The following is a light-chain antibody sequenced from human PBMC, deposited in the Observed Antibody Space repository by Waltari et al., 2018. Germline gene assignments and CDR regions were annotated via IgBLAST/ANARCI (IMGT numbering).Light chain of an antibody. V-gene: IGKV2-28*01. Sequence: DIVMTQSPLSLPVTPGEPASTPCRSSQRPLPNNGYSYLNWYLQKPGHAPTLLIYLVSNRASGVPERFSGSGSGTDFTLQISRVEAEDVGVYYCMQTLETPWTFGQGIKVEIK. CDR2: LVS. CDR1: QRPLPNNGYSY. CDR3: MQTLETPWT. J-gene: IGKJ1*01.